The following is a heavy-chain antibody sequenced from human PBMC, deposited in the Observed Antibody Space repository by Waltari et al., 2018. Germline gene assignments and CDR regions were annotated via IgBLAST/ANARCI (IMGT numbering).Heavy chain of an antibody. CDR3: ARDPHTAIDY. V-gene: IGHV3-7*01. J-gene: IGHJ4*02. Sequence: EVQLVESGGGLVQPGGSLRLSCAAYGFTFSSYWMSGVRQAPGKGLEWVANIKQDGSEKYYVDAVKGRFTISRDNAKNSLYLQMNSLRAEDTAVYYCARDPHTAIDYWGQGTLVTVSS. CDR2: IKQDGSEK. CDR1: GFTFSSYW. D-gene: IGHD5-18*01.